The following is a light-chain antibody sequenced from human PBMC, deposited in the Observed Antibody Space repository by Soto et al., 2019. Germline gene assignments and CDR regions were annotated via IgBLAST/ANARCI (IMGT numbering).Light chain of an antibody. J-gene: IGKJ2*01. V-gene: IGKV3-20*01. CDR3: QQYDNSLYT. Sequence: EIVLTQAPGTQSLSPGERATLSCRASQSVSNIYLAWYQQKPGQAPRLLIYGASSRATGIPDRFSGSGSGTDFTLTISRLEPEDFAVYYCQQYDNSLYTFGQGTKLEIK. CDR2: GAS. CDR1: QSVSNIY.